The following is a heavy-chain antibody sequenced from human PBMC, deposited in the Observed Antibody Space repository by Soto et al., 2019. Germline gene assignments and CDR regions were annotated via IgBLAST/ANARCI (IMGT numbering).Heavy chain of an antibody. V-gene: IGHV5-51*01. CDR3: ARQEYCSSTSCYKVDS. CDR2: IYLGDSNT. D-gene: IGHD2-2*02. CDR1: RCINHG. Sequence: RCINHGVGRVLQKPGKGLEWMGIIYLGDSNTRYSPTFQGQVTISADRSISTAYLQWSSLKASDTAMYYCARQEYCSSTSCYKVDSWGQGTLVTVAS. J-gene: IGHJ4*02.